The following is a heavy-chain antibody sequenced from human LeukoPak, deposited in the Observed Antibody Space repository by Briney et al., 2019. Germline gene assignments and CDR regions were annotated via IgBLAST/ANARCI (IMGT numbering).Heavy chain of an antibody. D-gene: IGHD2-8*02. V-gene: IGHV3-49*03. CDR3: SRSRRVLCTGACYSFDY. CDR1: GFTFGDFG. Sequence: GGSLRLSCSSSGFTFGDFGMSWFRQAPGKGPEWVGFIRSKVYGGATEYAASVKGRFIISRDDSKSIAYLQMNSLETVDTAVYYCSRSRRVLCTGACYSFDYWGQGTLVTVSS. J-gene: IGHJ4*02. CDR2: IRSKVYGGAT.